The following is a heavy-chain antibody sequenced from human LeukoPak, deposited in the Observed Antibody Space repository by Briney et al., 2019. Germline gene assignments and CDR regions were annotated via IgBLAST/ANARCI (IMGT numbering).Heavy chain of an antibody. J-gene: IGHJ3*02. CDR3: ARIKEYGFDI. D-gene: IGHD3-10*01. CDR2: IKQDGSEK. CDR1: GFSFDSYG. V-gene: IGHV3-7*01. Sequence: PGGSLRLSCAASGFSFDSYGMHWVRQAPGKGLEWVANIKQDGSEKYYVDSVKGRFTISRDNAKNSLYLQMNSLRAEDTAVYSCARIKEYGFDIWGQGTMVTVSS.